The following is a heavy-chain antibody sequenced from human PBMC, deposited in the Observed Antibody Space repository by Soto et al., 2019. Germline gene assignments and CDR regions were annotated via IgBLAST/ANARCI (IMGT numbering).Heavy chain of an antibody. V-gene: IGHV4-30-2*01. Sequence: SETLSLTCAVSGGSISSGGYSWSWIRQPPGKGLEWIGYIYHSGSTYYNPSLKSRVTISVDRSKNQFSLKLSSVIAADTAVYYCARGMTTVTTFDYWGQGTLVTVSS. CDR2: IYHSGST. D-gene: IGHD4-4*01. CDR1: GGSISSGGYS. J-gene: IGHJ4*02. CDR3: ARGMTTVTTFDY.